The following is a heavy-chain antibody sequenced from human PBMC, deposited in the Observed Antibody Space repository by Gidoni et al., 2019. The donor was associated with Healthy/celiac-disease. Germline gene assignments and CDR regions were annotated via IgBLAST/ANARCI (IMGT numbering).Heavy chain of an antibody. CDR1: AFAFRSYA. J-gene: IGHJ4*02. CDR3: AKDLSPSTGANFDY. V-gene: IGHV3-23*01. CDR2: SSGSGGST. Sequence: EVQLLESGGGLVQPGGSRSLSCAASAFAFRSYAMSWVRQAPGKGLEWVSASSGSGGSTYYADAVKGRFTISRDNSKNTLYLQMNSLRAEDTAVYYCAKDLSPSTGANFDYWGQGTLVTVSS. D-gene: IGHD1-1*01.